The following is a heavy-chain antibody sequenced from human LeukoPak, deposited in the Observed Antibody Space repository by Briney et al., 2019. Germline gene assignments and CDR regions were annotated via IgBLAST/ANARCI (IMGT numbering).Heavy chain of an antibody. Sequence: KPSETLSLTCTVSSYSISSGYHWGWTRQPPGKGLEWIGNIYRSGITYYNPSLKSRVTMSVDTSKNQFSLKLSSVTAADAAIYYCARVNWVVDYWGQGTLVTVSS. V-gene: IGHV4-38-2*02. CDR2: IYRSGIT. CDR1: SYSISSGYH. D-gene: IGHD1-1*01. CDR3: ARVNWVVDY. J-gene: IGHJ4*02.